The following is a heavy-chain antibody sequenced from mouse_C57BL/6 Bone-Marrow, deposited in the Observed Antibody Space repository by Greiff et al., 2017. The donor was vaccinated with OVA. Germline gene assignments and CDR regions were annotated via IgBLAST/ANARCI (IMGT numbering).Heavy chain of an antibody. J-gene: IGHJ2*01. D-gene: IGHD2-4*01. CDR1: EYEFPSHD. Sequence: EVMLVESGGGLVQPGESLKLSCESNEYEFPSHDMSWVRKTPEKRLELVAAINSDGGSTSYPDTMERRFIISRDNTKKTLYLQISSLRSEDTALYYCARHSSMITTGDDYWGQGTTLTVSS. V-gene: IGHV5-2*03. CDR2: INSDGGST. CDR3: ARHSSMITTGDDY.